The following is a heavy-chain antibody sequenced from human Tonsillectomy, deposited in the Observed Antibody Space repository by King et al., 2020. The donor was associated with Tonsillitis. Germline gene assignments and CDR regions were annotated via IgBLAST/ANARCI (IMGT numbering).Heavy chain of an antibody. Sequence: HVQLVESGGGVVQFGRSLRLSCAASGFPFSSFSMHWVRQAPGKGLEWVTLISYDGSNKYYADSVKGRFTISRDNSQNTLFLQMNSLRAEDTAVYYCARDYGDYAYDYWGQGTLGTVSS. CDR2: ISYDGSNK. CDR3: ARDYGDYAYDY. J-gene: IGHJ4*02. D-gene: IGHD4-17*01. CDR1: GFPFSSFS. V-gene: IGHV3-30*04.